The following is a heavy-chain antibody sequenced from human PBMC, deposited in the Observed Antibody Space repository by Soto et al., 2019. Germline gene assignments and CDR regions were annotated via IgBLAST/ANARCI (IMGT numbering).Heavy chain of an antibody. CDR2: IYWNDDQ. J-gene: IGHJ4*02. D-gene: IGHD3-10*01. V-gene: IGHV2-5*01. CDR1: DFSLTTRGVG. CDR3: THRSPAYGHDF. Sequence: SGPTLVNPTPTLTLTCNFSDFSLTTRGVGVGWIRQPPGKALEWVALIYWNDDQRYNPSLKSRLTVTKDTSKNHVALTMTNVDPLDTATYYCTHRSPAYGHDFWGPVTLVTVS.